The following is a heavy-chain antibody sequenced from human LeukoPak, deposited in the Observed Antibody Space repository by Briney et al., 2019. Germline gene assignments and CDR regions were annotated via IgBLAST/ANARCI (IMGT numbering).Heavy chain of an antibody. J-gene: IGHJ3*02. CDR2: IRYDGSNK. D-gene: IGHD3-22*01. CDR3: AKTSYDSSGYYYVRTHDAFDI. Sequence: PGGSLRLSCAASGFTFSSYGMHWVRQAPGKGLEWVAFIRYDGSNKYYADSVKGRFTISRDNSKHNLYLQRNSLRAEDTAVYYCAKTSYDSSGYYYVRTHDAFDIWGQGTMVTVSS. V-gene: IGHV3-30*02. CDR1: GFTFSSYG.